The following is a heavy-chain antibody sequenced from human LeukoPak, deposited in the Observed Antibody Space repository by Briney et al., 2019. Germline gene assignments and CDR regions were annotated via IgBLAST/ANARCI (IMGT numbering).Heavy chain of an antibody. D-gene: IGHD6-6*01. V-gene: IGHV3-74*01. J-gene: IGHJ4*02. CDR1: GFTFSSYW. CDR3: ARVYLAARPTIDY. CDR2: INTDGSST. Sequence: PGGSLRLSCAASGFTFSSYWMHWVRQAPGKGLVWVSRINTDGSSTSYADSVKGRFTISRDNAKNTLYLQMNSLRAEDTAVYYCARVYLAARPTIDYWGQGTLVTVSS.